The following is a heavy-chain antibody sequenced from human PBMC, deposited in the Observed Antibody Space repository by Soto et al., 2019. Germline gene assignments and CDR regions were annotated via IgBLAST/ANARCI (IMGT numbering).Heavy chain of an antibody. V-gene: IGHV4-30-2*01. J-gene: IGHJ6*02. CDR1: GGSISSGGYS. D-gene: IGHD3-3*01. CDR3: ARGVGTYYDFWSGPYYYYGMDV. CDR2: IYHSGST. Sequence: SETLSLTCAGSGGSISSGGYSWSWIRQPPGKGLEWIGYIYHSGSTYYNPSLKSRVTISVDRSKNQFSLKLSSVTAADTAVYYCARGVGTYYDFWSGPYYYYGMDVWGQGTTVTVSS.